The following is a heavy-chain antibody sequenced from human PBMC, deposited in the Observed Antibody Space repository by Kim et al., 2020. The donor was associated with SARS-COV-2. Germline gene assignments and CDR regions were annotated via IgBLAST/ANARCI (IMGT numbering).Heavy chain of an antibody. J-gene: IGHJ5*02. Sequence: STYYADSVKGRFTISRDNSKTTLYLQMNSLRAEDTAVYYCARESSRGFDPWGQGTLVTVSS. V-gene: IGHV3-53*01. CDR2: ST. CDR3: ARESSRGFDP. D-gene: IGHD6-13*01.